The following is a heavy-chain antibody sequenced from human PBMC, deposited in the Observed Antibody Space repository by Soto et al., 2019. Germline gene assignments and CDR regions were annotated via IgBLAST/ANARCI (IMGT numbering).Heavy chain of an antibody. D-gene: IGHD3-22*01. CDR1: GDTFSSYA. J-gene: IGHJ4*02. Sequence: QVQLVQSGAEVKKPWSSVKVSCKASGDTFSSYAINWVRQAPGQGLEWMGGIIPMFGTANYAQKFKGRVTITAGESTSTVYMELSSLRSEDTAVYYCARVGPAHYYDSSGYYSPLDYWGQGTLVTVSS. CDR3: ARVGPAHYYDSSGYYSPLDY. V-gene: IGHV1-69*01. CDR2: IIPMFGTA.